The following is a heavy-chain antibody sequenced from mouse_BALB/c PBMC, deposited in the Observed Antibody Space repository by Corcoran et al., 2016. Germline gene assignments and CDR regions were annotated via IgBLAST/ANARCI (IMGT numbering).Heavy chain of an antibody. CDR2: IDPANGNT. V-gene: IGHV14-3*02. J-gene: IGHJ3*01. CDR1: GFNIKDTY. CDR3: ARDYYDYFAY. Sequence: EVQLQQSGAELVKPGASVQLSCTAAGFNIKDTYMHWVKQRPEQGLEGIGRIDPANGNTKYDPKFQGKATITTDTSSHTAYLQLSSLTSEDTAVYFCARDYYDYFAYWGQGTLVTVSA. D-gene: IGHD2-4*01.